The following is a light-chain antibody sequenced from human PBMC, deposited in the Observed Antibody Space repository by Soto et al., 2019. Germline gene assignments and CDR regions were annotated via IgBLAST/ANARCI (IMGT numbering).Light chain of an antibody. V-gene: IGLV2-11*01. Sequence: QSALTQPRSVSGSPGQSVTISCTGTSSDVGGYNYVSWYQHHPGKAPKLMIYDVRKRPSGVPDRFSGSKSGNTASLTISGLQTEDEAHYYCCSYAGYFWIFGGGTKLTVL. CDR3: CSYAGYFWI. CDR2: DVR. J-gene: IGLJ2*01. CDR1: SSDVGGYNY.